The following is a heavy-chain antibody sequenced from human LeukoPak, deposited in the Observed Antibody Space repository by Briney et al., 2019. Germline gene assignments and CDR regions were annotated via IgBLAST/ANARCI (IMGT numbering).Heavy chain of an antibody. J-gene: IGHJ4*02. V-gene: IGHV4-34*01. D-gene: IGHD3-9*01. CDR3: ARGLPKRGAFLTGYYYFDY. CDR1: GGSFSGYY. CDR2: INHSGST. Sequence: KPSETLSHTCAVYGGSFSGYYWSWIRQPPGKGLEWIGEINHSGSTNYNPSLKSRVTISVDTSKNQFSLKLSSVTAADTAVYYCARGLPKRGAFLTGYYYFDYWGQGTLVTVSS.